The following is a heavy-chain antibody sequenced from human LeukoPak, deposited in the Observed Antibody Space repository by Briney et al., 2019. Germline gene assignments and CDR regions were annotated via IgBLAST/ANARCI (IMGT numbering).Heavy chain of an antibody. V-gene: IGHV3-74*01. CDR3: ARGLHCSGGSCYSRPNWFDP. J-gene: IGHJ5*02. CDR1: GFTFSSYW. CDR2: INSDGSST. D-gene: IGHD2-15*01. Sequence: GGSLRLSCAASGFTFSSYWMHWVRQAPGKGLVWVSRINSDGSSTSYADSVKSRFTISRDNAKNTLYLQMNSLRAEDTAVYYCARGLHCSGGSCYSRPNWFDPWGQGTLVTVSS.